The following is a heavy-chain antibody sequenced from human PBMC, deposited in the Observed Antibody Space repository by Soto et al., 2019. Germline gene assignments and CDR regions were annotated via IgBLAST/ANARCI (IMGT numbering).Heavy chain of an antibody. Sequence: SETLSLTGTVSGGSISSSSYYWGWIRQPPGKGLEWIGSIYYSGSTYYNPSLKSRVTISVDTSKNQFSLKLSSVTAADTAVYYCARHAPRYFDWRGGMDVWGQGTTVTVSS. CDR2: IYYSGST. J-gene: IGHJ6*02. CDR1: GGSISSSSYY. V-gene: IGHV4-39*01. CDR3: ARHAPRYFDWRGGMDV. D-gene: IGHD3-9*01.